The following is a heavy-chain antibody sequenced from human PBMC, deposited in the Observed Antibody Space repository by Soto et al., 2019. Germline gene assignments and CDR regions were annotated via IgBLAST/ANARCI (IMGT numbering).Heavy chain of an antibody. CDR2: ISYDGSNK. Sequence: QVQLVESGGGVVQPGRSLRLSCAASGFTFSSYAMHWVRQAPGKGLEWVAVISYDGSNKYYPDSVKGRFTISRDNSQNTMYLGMNSLRAEDTAVYYCARDSIVVVVAATDYWGQGTLVTVFS. CDR3: ARDSIVVVVAATDY. D-gene: IGHD2-15*01. CDR1: GFTFSSYA. V-gene: IGHV3-30-3*01. J-gene: IGHJ4*02.